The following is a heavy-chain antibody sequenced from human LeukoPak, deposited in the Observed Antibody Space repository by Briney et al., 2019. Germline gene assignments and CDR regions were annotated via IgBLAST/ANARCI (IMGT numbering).Heavy chain of an antibody. J-gene: IGHJ6*02. V-gene: IGHV1-18*01. D-gene: IGHD3-10*01. CDR3: ARGRYFFGSGSYYPEGMDV. CDR2: ISGYNGNT. CDR1: GYTFPSFG. Sequence: GASVKVSCKASGYTFPSFGTNWVRQAPGQGLEWMGCISGYNGNTNYAQKLQGRVTMTTDTSTSTAYMELRSLRSDDTAVYYCARGRYFFGSGSYYPEGMDVWGQGTTVTVSS.